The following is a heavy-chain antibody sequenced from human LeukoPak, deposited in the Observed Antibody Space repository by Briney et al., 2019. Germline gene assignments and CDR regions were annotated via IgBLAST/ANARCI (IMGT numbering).Heavy chain of an antibody. CDR1: GFTFSTYG. CDR2: VHYDGRTI. CDR3: ARDLWGGYLVY. D-gene: IGHD3-3*01. J-gene: IGHJ4*02. Sequence: GGSLRLSCAASGFTFSTYGIHWVRQAPGKGLDWVAYVHYDGRTIDYADSVRGRFTISRDNSKNTVYLQMNSLRAEDTAVYYCARDLWGGYLVYWGQGTLVTVSS. V-gene: IGHV3-30*02.